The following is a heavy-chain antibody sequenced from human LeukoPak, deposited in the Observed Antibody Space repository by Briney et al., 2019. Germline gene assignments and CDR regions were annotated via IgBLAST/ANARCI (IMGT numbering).Heavy chain of an antibody. J-gene: IGHJ4*02. Sequence: GGSLRLSCAASGFTFSSYWMSWVRQAPGKGLEGVANIKQDGSEKYYVDSGKGRLTMYRDNSKNSLYLQMNSLRAEDTALYYCAKDNQFSPYSSGWGIDYWGQGTLVTVSS. V-gene: IGHV3-7*03. D-gene: IGHD6-19*01. CDR3: AKDNQFSPYSSGWGIDY. CDR2: IKQDGSEK. CDR1: GFTFSSYW.